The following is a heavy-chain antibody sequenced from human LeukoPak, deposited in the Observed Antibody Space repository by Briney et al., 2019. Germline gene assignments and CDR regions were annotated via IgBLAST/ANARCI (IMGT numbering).Heavy chain of an antibody. CDR3: ARATVKDIVVVVAAPRGFDP. V-gene: IGHV3-21*01. J-gene: IGHJ5*01. CDR2: ISSSSSYI. CDR1: GFTFSSYS. Sequence: GGSLRLSCADSGFTFSSYSMNWVRQAPGKGLEWVSSISSSSSYIYYADSVKGRFTISRDNAKNSLYLQMNSLRAEDTAVYYCARATVKDIVVVVAAPRGFDPWGQGTLVTVSS. D-gene: IGHD2-15*01.